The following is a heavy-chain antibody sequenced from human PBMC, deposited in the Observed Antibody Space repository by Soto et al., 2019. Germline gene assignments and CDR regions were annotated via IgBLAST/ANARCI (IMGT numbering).Heavy chain of an antibody. J-gene: IGHJ6*02. V-gene: IGHV3-15*01. CDR1: GFTFSNAW. CDR3: TTDPALLRFLEWLFLDSMDV. D-gene: IGHD3-3*01. Sequence: PGGSLRLSCAASGFTFSNAWMIWVRQAPGKGLEWVGRIKSKTDGGTTDYAAPVKGRFTISRDDSKNTLYLQMNSLKTEDTAVYYCTTDPALLRFLEWLFLDSMDVWGQGTTVTVSS. CDR2: IKSKTDGGTT.